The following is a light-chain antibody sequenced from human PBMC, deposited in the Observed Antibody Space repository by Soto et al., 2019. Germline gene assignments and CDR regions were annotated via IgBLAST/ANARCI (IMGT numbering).Light chain of an antibody. CDR3: QQYGSSPLT. CDR1: QSVSSSY. CDR2: GAS. V-gene: IGKV3-20*01. J-gene: IGKJ4*01. Sequence: EIGLTQSPGTLSLSPGERATLSCRASQSVSSSYLAWYQQKPGQAPRLLIYGASSRATDIPDRFSGSGSGTDFTLTISRLEPEDFAVYYCQQYGSSPLTFGGGTKVEIK.